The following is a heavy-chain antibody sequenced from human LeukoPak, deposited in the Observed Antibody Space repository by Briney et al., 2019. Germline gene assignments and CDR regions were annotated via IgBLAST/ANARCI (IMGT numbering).Heavy chain of an antibody. V-gene: IGHV3-53*01. CDR2: IYSGGTT. D-gene: IGHD6-13*01. J-gene: IGHJ2*01. Sequence: GGSLRLSCAASGFTVSHSFMCWVGQAPGEGLEWVSVIYSGGTTYYADSVKGRFTISRDNSKNTLYLQMNSLRAEDTALYYCARDDRIAAAGSASAPTWY. CDR3: ARDDRIAAAGSASAPTWY. CDR1: GFTVSHSF.